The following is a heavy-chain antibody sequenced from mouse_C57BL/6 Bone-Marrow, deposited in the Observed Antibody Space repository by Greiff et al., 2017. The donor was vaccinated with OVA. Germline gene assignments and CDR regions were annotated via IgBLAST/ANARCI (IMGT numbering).Heavy chain of an antibody. Sequence: EVQLQQSVAELVRPGASVKLSCTASGFNIQNTYMHWVKQRPEQGLEWIGRIDPANGNTKSAPTFQGKATITADTSSNTHNLQFSSLTSEDTAIYFCASGARYYDAMDYWGQGTSVTVSS. CDR1: GFNIQNTY. CDR2: IDPANGNT. CDR3: ASGARYYDAMDY. D-gene: IGHD2-12*01. J-gene: IGHJ4*01. V-gene: IGHV14-3*01.